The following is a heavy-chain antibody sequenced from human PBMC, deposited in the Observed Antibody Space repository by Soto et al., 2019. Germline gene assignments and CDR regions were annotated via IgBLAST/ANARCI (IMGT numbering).Heavy chain of an antibody. Sequence: SETLSLTCAVYGGSFSGYYWSWIRQPPGKGLEWIGEINHSGSTNYNPSLKSRVTISVETSKNQFSLKLSSVTAADTAVYYCARGASSIAARPGKYYFDYWGQGTLVTVSS. CDR1: GGSFSGYY. CDR3: ARGASSIAARPGKYYFDY. V-gene: IGHV4-34*01. D-gene: IGHD6-6*01. J-gene: IGHJ4*02. CDR2: INHSGST.